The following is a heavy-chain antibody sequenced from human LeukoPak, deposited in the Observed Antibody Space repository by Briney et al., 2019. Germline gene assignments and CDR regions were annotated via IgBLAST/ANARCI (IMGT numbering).Heavy chain of an antibody. CDR3: AKSGNTETVDY. V-gene: IGHV3-23*01. D-gene: IGHD6-25*01. J-gene: IGHJ4*02. CDR1: GLTLSSYA. Sequence: GGSLRLSCAASGLTLSSYAMSWVRQTPGKGLECVSTIRDSDGRTYYADSVEGRFTISRDNSTNTLYLQMNSLRAGDTAIYYCAKSGNTETVDYWGQGTLVTVSS. CDR2: IRDSDGRT.